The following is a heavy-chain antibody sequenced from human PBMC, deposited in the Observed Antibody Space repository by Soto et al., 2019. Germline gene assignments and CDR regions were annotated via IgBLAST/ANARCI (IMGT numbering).Heavy chain of an antibody. CDR3: AREETAWPLAYGLDV. J-gene: IGHJ6*02. CDR2: ISTRSDI. Sequence: GGSLRLSCAASGFTFSCYSMNWVRQAPGKGLEWVASISTRSDIYYADSVKGRFTISRDNAKNSVSLQMNSLRAEDTAVYYCAREETAWPLAYGLDVWGQGTTVTVSS. D-gene: IGHD2-21*02. V-gene: IGHV3-21*01. CDR1: GFTFSCYS.